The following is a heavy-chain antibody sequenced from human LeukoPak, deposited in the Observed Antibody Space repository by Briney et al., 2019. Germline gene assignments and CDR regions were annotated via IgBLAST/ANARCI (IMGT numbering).Heavy chain of an antibody. CDR3: ARGVAAAGIYYFDY. Sequence: GRSLRLSCAASGFTFSSYGMHWVRQAPGKGLEWVAVIWYDGSNKYYADSVKGRFTISRDNCKNTLYLQMNSLRAEDTAVYYCARGVAAAGIYYFDYWGQGTLVTVSS. CDR2: IWYDGSNK. CDR1: GFTFSSYG. J-gene: IGHJ4*02. V-gene: IGHV3-33*01. D-gene: IGHD6-13*01.